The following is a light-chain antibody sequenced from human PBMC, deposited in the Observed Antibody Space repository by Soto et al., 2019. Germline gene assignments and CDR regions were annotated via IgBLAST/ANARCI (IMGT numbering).Light chain of an antibody. CDR2: GTS. Sequence: EIVLTQSPGTLSLSPGERASLSCRAVQSISSNYLTWYQQKRGQPPRLLIHGTSSRATGIPDRLSGSGSGTDFTLTISRLDPEDSAVYYCQQYHNSITFGQGTRLEIK. CDR1: QSISSNY. CDR3: QQYHNSIT. J-gene: IGKJ5*01. V-gene: IGKV3-20*01.